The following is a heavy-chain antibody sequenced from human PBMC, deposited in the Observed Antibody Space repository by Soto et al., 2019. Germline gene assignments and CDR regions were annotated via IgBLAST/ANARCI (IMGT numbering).Heavy chain of an antibody. J-gene: IGHJ4*02. V-gene: IGHV1-18*01. D-gene: IGHD3-10*01. CDR3: ARRITMVRGVIITVDDY. CDR1: SYTFTSYG. CDR2: ISAYNGNT. Sequence: QVQLVQSGAEVKKPGASVKVSCKASSYTFTSYGISWVRQAPGQGLEWRGWISAYNGNTNYAQKLQGRVTMTTDTSTSTAYMELRSLRSDDTAVYYCARRITMVRGVIITVDDYWGQGTLVTVSS.